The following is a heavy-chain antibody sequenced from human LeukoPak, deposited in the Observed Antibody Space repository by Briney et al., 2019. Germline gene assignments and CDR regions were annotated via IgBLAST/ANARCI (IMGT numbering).Heavy chain of an antibody. D-gene: IGHD2-2*01. V-gene: IGHV4-39*01. CDR1: GGSISSSSYY. Sequence: SETLSLTCTVSGGSISSSSYYWGWIRQPPGKGLEWIGSIYYSGSTYYNPSLKSRVTISVDTSKNQFSLKLSSVTAADTAVYYCARRTRFLYHLDYWGQGTLVTVSS. J-gene: IGHJ4*02. CDR2: IYYSGST. CDR3: ARRTRFLYHLDY.